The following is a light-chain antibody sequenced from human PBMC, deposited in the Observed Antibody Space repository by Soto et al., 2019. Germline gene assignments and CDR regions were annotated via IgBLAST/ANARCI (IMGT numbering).Light chain of an antibody. CDR3: QSYDSSLSAFYV. Sequence: QPVLTQPPSVSGAPGQTVTISCTGSSSNIGAGSDVHWYQHLPGTAPKLLIYGNNNRPSGVPDRFSGSQSGTSASLAITGLQAEDEADYYCQSYDSSLSAFYVFGTGTKLTVL. CDR1: SSNIGAGSD. V-gene: IGLV1-40*01. CDR2: GNN. J-gene: IGLJ1*01.